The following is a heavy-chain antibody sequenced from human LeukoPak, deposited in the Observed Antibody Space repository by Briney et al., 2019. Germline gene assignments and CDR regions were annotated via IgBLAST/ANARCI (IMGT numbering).Heavy chain of an antibody. V-gene: IGHV1-24*01. CDR2: FDPEDGET. Sequence: ASVKVSCKVSGYTLTELSMHWVRQAPGKGLEWMGGFDPEDGETIYAQKFQGRVTMTEDISTDTAYMELSSLGSEDTAVYYCATVTGPAGNPFDYWGQGTLVTVSS. J-gene: IGHJ4*02. D-gene: IGHD6-13*01. CDR1: GYTLTELS. CDR3: ATVTGPAGNPFDY.